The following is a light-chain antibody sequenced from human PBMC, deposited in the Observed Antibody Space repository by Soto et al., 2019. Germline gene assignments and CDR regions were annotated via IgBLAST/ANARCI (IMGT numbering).Light chain of an antibody. CDR2: RAS. CDR3: QQYHRYPYS. Sequence: DIQMSQSPSTLSPSVGDRVTISFRASQSISDWLAWYQQKPGEAPELLIYRASNLESGVPSRFSGSGSGTEFTLTISSLQTDDFATYYCQQYHRYPYSFGPGTKLEI. J-gene: IGKJ2*01. V-gene: IGKV1-5*03. CDR1: QSISDW.